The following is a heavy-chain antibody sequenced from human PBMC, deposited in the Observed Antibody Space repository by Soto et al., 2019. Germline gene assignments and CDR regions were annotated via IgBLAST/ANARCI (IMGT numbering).Heavy chain of an antibody. CDR2: MNPNSGNT. J-gene: IGHJ4*02. D-gene: IGHD5-12*01. Sequence: GASVKVSCKASGYTFTSYDINWVRQATGQGLEWMGWMNPNSGNTGYAQKFQGRVTMTRNTSTSIVYMELSSLRSEDTAIYYCARGTEMATILDNRIYFDYWGQGTLVTVSS. V-gene: IGHV1-8*01. CDR3: ARGTEMATILDNRIYFDY. CDR1: GYTFTSYD.